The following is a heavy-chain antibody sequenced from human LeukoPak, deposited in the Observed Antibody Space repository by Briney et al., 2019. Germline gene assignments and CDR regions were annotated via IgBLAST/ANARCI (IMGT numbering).Heavy chain of an antibody. CDR2: MNPNSGNT. J-gene: IGHJ4*02. V-gene: IGHV1-8*01. D-gene: IGHD2-15*01. CDR3: ARVAGPIDY. CDR1: GYTFTTYD. Sequence: ASVKVSCKASGYTFTTYDINWVRQATGQVLEWMGWMNPNSGNTGYAHKFQGRVTMARNTAISTAYMELTSLRSDDTAVYYCARVAGPIDYWGQGTLVTVSS.